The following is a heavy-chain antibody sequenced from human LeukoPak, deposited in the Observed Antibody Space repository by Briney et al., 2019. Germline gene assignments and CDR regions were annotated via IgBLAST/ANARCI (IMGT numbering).Heavy chain of an antibody. CDR3: ARDYDFWSGYYKEHYYYMDV. CDR2: IWYDGSNK. V-gene: IGHV3-33*01. D-gene: IGHD3-3*01. Sequence: PGGSLRLSCAASGFTFSSYGMHWVRQAPGKGLEWVAVIWYDGSNKYYADSVKDRFTISRDNSKNTLYLQMNSLRAEDTAVYYCARDYDFWSGYYKEHYYYMDVWGKGTTVTVSS. J-gene: IGHJ6*03. CDR1: GFTFSSYG.